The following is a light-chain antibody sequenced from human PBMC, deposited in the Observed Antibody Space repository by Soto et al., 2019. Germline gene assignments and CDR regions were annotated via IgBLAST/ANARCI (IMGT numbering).Light chain of an antibody. J-gene: IGKJ1*01. CDR1: QGISSS. V-gene: IGKV1-9*01. CDR3: QHLNTYPRT. Sequence: DIQLTQSPSFLSASVGDRVTITCRASQGISSSLAWYQQKPGKAPKLLIYTASTSQSGVPSRFSGSESGTDFTLTISSLQPEDFATYYCQHLNTYPRTFGQGTKVDIK. CDR2: TAS.